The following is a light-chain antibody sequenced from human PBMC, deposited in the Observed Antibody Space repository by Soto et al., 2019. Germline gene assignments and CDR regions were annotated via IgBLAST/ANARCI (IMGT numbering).Light chain of an antibody. V-gene: IGKV2-28*01. Sequence: DIVMTQSPLSLPVTPGEPASISCRSNQSLLHSNGYEYLDWYLQKAGQSPQLLIYLGSNRASGVPDRFSGGGSGTDFTLKISRVEAEDVGFYYCMQALQIPTFGQGTRLEIK. CDR1: QSLLHSNGYEY. CDR3: MQALQIPT. CDR2: LGS. J-gene: IGKJ5*01.